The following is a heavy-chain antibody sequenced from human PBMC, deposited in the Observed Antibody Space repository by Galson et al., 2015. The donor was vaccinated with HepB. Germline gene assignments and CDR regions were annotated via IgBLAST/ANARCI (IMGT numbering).Heavy chain of an antibody. Sequence: QSGAEVKKPGESLKISCKGSGYSFTSSWIVWVRQMPGKGLEWMGIIYPGDSDTRYSPSFQGQVTISADKSISTAYLQWSSLKASDTAMYYCARHRWVDYYYYCGMDVWGQGTTVTGSS. V-gene: IGHV5-51*01. CDR2: IYPGDSDT. CDR3: ARHRWVDYYYYCGMDV. J-gene: IGHJ6*01. CDR1: GYSFTSSW. D-gene: IGHD5-24*01.